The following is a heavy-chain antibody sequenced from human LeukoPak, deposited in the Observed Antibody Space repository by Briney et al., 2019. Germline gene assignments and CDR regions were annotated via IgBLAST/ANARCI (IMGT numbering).Heavy chain of an antibody. CDR2: INPNSGGT. CDR1: GYTFTSYD. Sequence: ASVKVSCKASGYTFTSYDINWERQAPGQGLEWMGWINPNSGGTNYAQKFQGRVTMTRDTSISTAYMELSRLRSDDTAVYYCARGAPNYYYYYMDVWGKGTAVTISS. V-gene: IGHV1-2*02. CDR3: ARGAPNYYYYYMDV. J-gene: IGHJ6*03. D-gene: IGHD1-26*01.